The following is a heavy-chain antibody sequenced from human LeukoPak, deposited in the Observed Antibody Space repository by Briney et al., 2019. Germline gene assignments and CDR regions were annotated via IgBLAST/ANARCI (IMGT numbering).Heavy chain of an antibody. CDR3: ARTKGGARFNDAFDI. Sequence: SVKLSCKASGGTFSSYAISWVRQAPGQGLEWMAGIIPIFGTANYAQKFQGRVTITTDDATNTAYLELNSLRSEDTAVYYCARTKGGARFNDAFDIWGQGTMVTVSS. J-gene: IGHJ3*02. V-gene: IGHV1-69*05. CDR1: GGTFSSYA. CDR2: IIPIFGTA. D-gene: IGHD6-6*01.